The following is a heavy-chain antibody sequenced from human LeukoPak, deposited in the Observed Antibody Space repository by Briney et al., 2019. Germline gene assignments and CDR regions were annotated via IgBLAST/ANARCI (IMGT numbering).Heavy chain of an antibody. Sequence: SETLSLTCTVSGVSITSYYWSWIRQPAGKGLEWIGRIHTSGSTNYNSSLKSRVTMSVDTSKNQFSLKLSSVTAADTAVYYCAREGAEYSSSGDYWGQGTLVTVSS. V-gene: IGHV4-4*07. CDR2: IHTSGST. CDR3: AREGAEYSSSGDY. D-gene: IGHD6-6*01. J-gene: IGHJ4*02. CDR1: GVSITSYY.